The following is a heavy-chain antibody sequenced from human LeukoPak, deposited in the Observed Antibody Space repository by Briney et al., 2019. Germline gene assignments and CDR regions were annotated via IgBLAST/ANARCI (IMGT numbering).Heavy chain of an antibody. D-gene: IGHD3-16*01. J-gene: IGHJ6*03. Sequence: GGSLRLSCAASGFTFSSYSMNWVCQAPGKGLEWVSSISSSSSYIYYADSVKGRFTISRDNAKNSLYLQMNSLRAEDTAVYYCARVTGDYYYMDVWGKGTTVTVSS. CDR1: GFTFSSYS. V-gene: IGHV3-21*01. CDR2: ISSSSSYI. CDR3: ARVTGDYYYMDV.